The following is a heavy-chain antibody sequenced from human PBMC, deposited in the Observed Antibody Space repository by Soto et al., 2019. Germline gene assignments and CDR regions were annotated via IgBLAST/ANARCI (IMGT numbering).Heavy chain of an antibody. J-gene: IGHJ6*02. CDR2: IYPGDSDT. D-gene: IGHD6-13*01. Sequence: PGESLKISCKGSGYSFTSYWIGWVRQMPGKGLEWMGIIYPGDSDTRYSPSFQGQVTISADKSISTAYLQWSSLKASDTAMYYCAISSSYYYYGMDVWGQGTTVTVSS. CDR3: AISSSYYYYGMDV. V-gene: IGHV5-51*01. CDR1: GYSFTSYW.